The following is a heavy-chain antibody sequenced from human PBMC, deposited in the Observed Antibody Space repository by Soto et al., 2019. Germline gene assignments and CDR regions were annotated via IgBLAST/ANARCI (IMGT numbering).Heavy chain of an antibody. CDR3: AKRGGCSGGSCYDAFDI. CDR1: GFTFSSYA. D-gene: IGHD2-15*01. CDR2: ISGSGGST. V-gene: IGHV3-23*01. Sequence: GGSLRLSCAASGFTFSSYAMSWVRQAPGKGLEWVSAISGSGGSTYYADSVKGRFTISRDNSKNTLYLQMNSLRAEDTAVYYCAKRGGCSGGSCYDAFDIWGQGTMVTVSS. J-gene: IGHJ3*02.